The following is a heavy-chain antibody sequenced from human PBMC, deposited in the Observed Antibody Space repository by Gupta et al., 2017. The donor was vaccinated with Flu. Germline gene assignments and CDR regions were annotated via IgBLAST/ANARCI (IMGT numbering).Heavy chain of an antibody. CDR1: GRSISNYY. CDR2: IYYSGNA. D-gene: IGHD6-13*01. V-gene: IGHV4-59*08. CDR3: AGHPYGAAASDD. J-gene: IGHJ4*02. Sequence: QVQLQESGPGLVKPSETLSLTCTVSGRSISNYYWSWIRQPPGEGLEWIGDIYYSGNAFYNPSLESRVTMSMDTSKNQFSLKLNFGTAADTAVYYCAGHPYGAAASDDGGQGTLVIVSS.